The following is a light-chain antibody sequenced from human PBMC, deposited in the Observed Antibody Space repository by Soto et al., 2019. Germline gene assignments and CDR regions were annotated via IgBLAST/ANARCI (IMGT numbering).Light chain of an antibody. J-gene: IGKJ1*01. CDR1: QSVSSN. CDR3: QQYNNWPRWT. Sequence: LTQSPATLSVSPGERATLSCMASQSVSSNLAWYQQKPGQAPRLLIYGASTRATGIPARFSGSGSGTEFTLTISSLQSEDFAVYYCQQYNNWPRWTFGQGTKVDIK. V-gene: IGKV3-15*01. CDR2: GAS.